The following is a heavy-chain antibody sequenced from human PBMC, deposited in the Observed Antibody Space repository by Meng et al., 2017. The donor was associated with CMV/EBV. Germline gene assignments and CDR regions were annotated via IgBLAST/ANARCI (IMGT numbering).Heavy chain of an antibody. CDR3: ARDRSRVLRFLEWSLLSTGGAYYGMDV. J-gene: IGHJ6*02. CDR2: ISYDGSNK. D-gene: IGHD3-3*01. CDR1: GFTFSSYA. V-gene: IGHV3-30-3*01. Sequence: GESLKISCAASGFTFSSYAMHWVRQAPGKGLEWVAVISYDGSNKYYADSVKGRFTISRDNSKNTLYLQMNSLRAEDTAVYYCARDRSRVLRFLEWSLLSTGGAYYGMDVWGQGTTVTVSS.